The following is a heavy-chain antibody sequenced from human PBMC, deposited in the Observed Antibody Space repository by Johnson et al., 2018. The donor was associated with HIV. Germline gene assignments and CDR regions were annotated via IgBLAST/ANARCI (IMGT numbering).Heavy chain of an antibody. V-gene: IGHV3-30*18. CDR2: ISYDGNNK. J-gene: IGHJ3*02. CDR1: GFIFADYA. D-gene: IGHD1-26*01. Sequence: QVQLVESGGGLVQPGRSLRLSCAASGFIFADYAMHWVRQAPGKGLEWVAVISYDGNNKYYADSVKGRFTISRDNSKNTLYLQMNSLRAEDTAVYYCAKERSGSYSGADAFDIWGQGTMVTVSS. CDR3: AKERSGSYSGADAFDI.